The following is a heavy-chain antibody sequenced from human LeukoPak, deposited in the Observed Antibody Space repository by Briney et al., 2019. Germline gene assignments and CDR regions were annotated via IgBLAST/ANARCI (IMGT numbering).Heavy chain of an antibody. Sequence: ASVKVSCKASGYTFTGYYMHWVRQATGQGLEWMGVMNTNSGNTGYAQRFRGRVTITRNTSISTAYMELSSLRSEDTAVYYCARGASRSFDYWGQGTLVTVSS. J-gene: IGHJ4*02. CDR3: ARGASRSFDY. D-gene: IGHD6-6*01. CDR2: MNTNSGNT. CDR1: GYTFTGYY. V-gene: IGHV1-8*03.